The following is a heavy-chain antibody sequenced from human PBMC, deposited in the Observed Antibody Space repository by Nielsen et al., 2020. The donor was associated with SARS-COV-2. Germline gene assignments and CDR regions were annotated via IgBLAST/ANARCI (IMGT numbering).Heavy chain of an antibody. V-gene: IGHV5-51*01. CDR1: GYNFATYW. CDR3: ARLQSSTGGGMDV. CDR2: VYPGDSDT. J-gene: IGHJ6*02. D-gene: IGHD6-13*01. Sequence: ESLKISCQGSGYNFATYWIAWVRQMPGKGLEWMGVVYPGDSDTRYSPSFQGQVIISLDKSITTAYLQWNSLQASDSAMYYCARLQSSTGGGMDVWGQGTAVTVSS.